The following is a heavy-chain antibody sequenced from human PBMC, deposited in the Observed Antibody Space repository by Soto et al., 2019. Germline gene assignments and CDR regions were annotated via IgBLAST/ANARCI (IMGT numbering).Heavy chain of an antibody. CDR3: AKDYYDSSAYHSFDY. CDR2: LSGSGDST. V-gene: IGHV3-23*01. J-gene: IGHJ4*02. Sequence: EVQLLESGGGLVQPGGSLRLSCAASGFTFSSYGMNWVRQAPGKGLEWVSALSGSGDSTYYADSVKGRFTISRDNSKNTLYLQMNSLRAEDTAVYFCAKDYYDSSAYHSFDYWGQGTLVTVSS. D-gene: IGHD3-22*01. CDR1: GFTFSSYG.